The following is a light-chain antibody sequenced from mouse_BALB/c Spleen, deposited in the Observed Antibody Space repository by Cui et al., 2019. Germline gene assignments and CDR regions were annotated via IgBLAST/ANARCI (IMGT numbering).Light chain of an antibody. CDR3: QEYDNYPPSLT. Sequence: DIVLTQSHKFMSTTVGDRVSITCTVSQDVGTTVAWYQQKPGQSPKLLIYWASTRHTGVPDRFTGSGSGTDFTLTISNVQSEDLADYFCQEYDNYPPSLTFGAGTKLGLK. J-gene: IGKJ5*01. CDR2: WAS. V-gene: IGKV6-23*01. CDR1: QDVGTT.